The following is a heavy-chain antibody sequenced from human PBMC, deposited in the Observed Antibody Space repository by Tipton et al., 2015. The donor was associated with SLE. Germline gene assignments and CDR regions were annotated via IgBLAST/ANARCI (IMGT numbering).Heavy chain of an antibody. CDR2: LSYSGST. CDR1: GGSLSSYY. CDR3: AREVAYHYDY. Sequence: TLSLTCTVSGGSLSSYYWSWIRQSPEKALEWIGYLSYSGSTSYNPSLKSRVTMSVDTSKNQFSLNLSSVTTADTAIYFCAREVAYHYDYWGQGILVTVAS. V-gene: IGHV4-59*01. J-gene: IGHJ4*02.